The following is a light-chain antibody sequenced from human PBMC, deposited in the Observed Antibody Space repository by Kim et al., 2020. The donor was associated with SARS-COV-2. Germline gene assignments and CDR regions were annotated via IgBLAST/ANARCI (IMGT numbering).Light chain of an antibody. J-gene: IGKJ1*01. CDR3: QQYNNWPGT. CDR1: QSVSGN. V-gene: IGKV3-15*01. CDR2: GAS. Sequence: VFPGERVTLSCRASQSVSGNLAWYQHKPGQPPRLLIYGASSRAPGIPARFSASGSGTVFTLTISSLQSEDFAVYYCQQYNNWPGTFGPGTKVDIK.